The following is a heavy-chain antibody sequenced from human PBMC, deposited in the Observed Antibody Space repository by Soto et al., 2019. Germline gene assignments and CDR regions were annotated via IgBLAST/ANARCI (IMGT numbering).Heavy chain of an antibody. CDR3: ARSGEAAAVPFDY. D-gene: IGHD6-13*01. J-gene: IGHJ4*02. Sequence: GGSLRLSCAASGFTFSSYAMHWVRQAPGKGLEWVAVISYDGSNKYYADSVKGRFTISRDNSKNTLYLQMNSLRAEDTAVYYCARSGEAAAVPFDYWGQGTLVTVSS. CDR1: GFTFSSYA. CDR2: ISYDGSNK. V-gene: IGHV3-30-3*01.